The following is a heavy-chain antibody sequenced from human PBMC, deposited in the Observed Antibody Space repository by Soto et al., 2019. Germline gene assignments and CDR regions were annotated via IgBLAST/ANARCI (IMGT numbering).Heavy chain of an antibody. CDR3: TTVTTPTDH. CDR1: GFTFSNFW. J-gene: IGHJ4*02. CDR2: ISKEGNST. Sequence: GGSLRLSCAASGFTFSNFWMHWVRQVPGKGLVWVSRISKEGNSTAYADSVKGPFTVSRDNARDTVFLQMNSLRADDTAIYYCTTVTTPTDHWGQGTLVTVSS. D-gene: IGHD1-1*01. V-gene: IGHV3-74*03.